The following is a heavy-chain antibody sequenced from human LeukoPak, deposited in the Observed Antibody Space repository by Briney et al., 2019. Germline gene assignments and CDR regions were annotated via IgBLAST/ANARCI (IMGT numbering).Heavy chain of an antibody. CDR3: ARVEDYYDSSGYYY. V-gene: IGHV4-34*01. J-gene: IGHJ4*02. CDR1: GGSFSGYY. CDR2: INHSGST. Sequence: SETLSLTCAVYGGSFSGYYWSWIRQPPGRGLEWIGEINHSGSTNYNPSLKSRVTISVDTSKNQFSLKLSSVTAADTAVYYCARVEDYYDSSGYYYWGQGTLVTVSS. D-gene: IGHD3-22*01.